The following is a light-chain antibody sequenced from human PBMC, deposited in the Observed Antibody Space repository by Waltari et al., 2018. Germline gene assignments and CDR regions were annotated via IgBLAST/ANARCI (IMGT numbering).Light chain of an antibody. V-gene: IGLV2-14*01. CDR1: SRDVGGYNY. CDR2: DVS. J-gene: IGLJ2*01. Sequence: QSALTPPASVSGSPGQSITLSCTGTSRDVGGYNYVSWYQQHPGKAPKLMIYDVSNRPSGVSNRCSGSKSGNTASLTISGLQAEDEADYYCSSYTSSSFVVFGGGTKLTVL. CDR3: SSYTSSSFVV.